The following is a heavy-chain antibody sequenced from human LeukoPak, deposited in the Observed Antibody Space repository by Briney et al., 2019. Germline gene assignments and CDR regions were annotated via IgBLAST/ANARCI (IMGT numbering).Heavy chain of an antibody. Sequence: PSETLSLTCTASGGSISSYYWSWIRQPAGKGREWMGRIYTSGSTNDNAPLKSRVTMSVDTSKNQFSLKLSSVTAADTAVYYCARDAGQWFGELLWNPHFDYWGQGTLVTVSS. V-gene: IGHV4-4*07. D-gene: IGHD3-10*01. J-gene: IGHJ4*02. CDR2: IYTSGST. CDR1: GGSISSYY. CDR3: ARDAGQWFGELLWNPHFDY.